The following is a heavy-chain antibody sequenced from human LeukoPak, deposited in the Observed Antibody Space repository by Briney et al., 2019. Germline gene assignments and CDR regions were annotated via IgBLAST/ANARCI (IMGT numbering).Heavy chain of an antibody. CDR2: IKQDGSEK. CDR1: GFTFRSYW. V-gene: IGHV3-7*03. D-gene: IGHD4-17*01. Sequence: GGSLRLSCAASGFTFRSYWMSWVRQAPGKGLEWEANIKQDGSEKYYVDSVKGRFTISRDNAKNSLYLQMNSLRAGDTAVYYCARGQTTVTNWGQGTLVTVSS. J-gene: IGHJ4*02. CDR3: ARGQTTVTN.